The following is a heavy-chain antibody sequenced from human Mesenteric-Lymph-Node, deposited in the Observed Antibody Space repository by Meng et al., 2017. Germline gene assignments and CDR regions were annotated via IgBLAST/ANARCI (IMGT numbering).Heavy chain of an antibody. CDR2: ISAYNGNT. CDR3: ARSEDLDNYFDY. J-gene: IGHJ4*02. D-gene: IGHD1-14*01. Sequence: ASVKVSCKASGYTFTSYGISWVRQAPGQGLEWMGWISAYNGNTNYAQKFQGRVTFTADKSTSTAYMELSSLRSEDTAVYYCARSEDLDNYFDYWGQGTLVTVSS. V-gene: IGHV1-18*01. CDR1: GYTFTSYG.